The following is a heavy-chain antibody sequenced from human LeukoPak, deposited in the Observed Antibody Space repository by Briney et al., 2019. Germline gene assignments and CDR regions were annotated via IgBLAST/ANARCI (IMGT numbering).Heavy chain of an antibody. CDR3: AREHYYGSGLRYYYYYYMDV. V-gene: IGHV4-39*02. D-gene: IGHD3-10*01. J-gene: IGHJ6*03. CDR2: MYYSGST. Sequence: SETLSLTCTVSGGSISRSNYYWGWIRQPPGKGLEWIGSMYYSGSTYYNPSLKSRVTISVDTSKNQFSLKLSSVTAADTAVYYCAREHYYGSGLRYYYYYYMDVWGTGTTVTISS. CDR1: GGSISRSNYY.